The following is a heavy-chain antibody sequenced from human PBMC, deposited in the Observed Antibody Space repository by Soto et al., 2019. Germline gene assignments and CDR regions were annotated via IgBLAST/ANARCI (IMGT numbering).Heavy chain of an antibody. CDR1: GDSVISNCY. CDR2: MFHSGST. J-gene: IGHJ4*02. Sequence: QLQLQESGPGLVKPSGTLYLTCAVSGDSVISNCYWGWVRQSPGKGLEWIADMFHSGSTNYSPSLESRVTLSVDRSKIQFSLKMNSGFAADTAVYCCVIGPGCYNIDSWGQGILVTVCS. D-gene: IGHD6-19*01. CDR3: VIGPGCYNIDS. V-gene: IGHV4-4*01.